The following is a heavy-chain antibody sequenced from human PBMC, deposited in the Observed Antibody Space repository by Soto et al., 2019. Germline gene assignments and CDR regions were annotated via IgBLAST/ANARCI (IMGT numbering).Heavy chain of an antibody. V-gene: IGHV1-3*01. CDR2: INAGNGNT. D-gene: IGHD1-26*01. CDR1: GYTFTSYA. Sequence: ASVKVSCKASGYTFTSYAMHWARQAPGQRLEWMGWINAGNGNTKYSQKFQGRVTITRDTSASTAYMELSSLRSEDTAVYYCARGGYYYYGMDVWGKGTTVTVSS. CDR3: ARGGYYYYGMDV. J-gene: IGHJ6*04.